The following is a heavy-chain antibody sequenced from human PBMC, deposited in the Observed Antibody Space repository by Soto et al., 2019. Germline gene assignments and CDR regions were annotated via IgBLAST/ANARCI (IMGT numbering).Heavy chain of an antibody. CDR1: GDSVSSNSAA. CDR2: TYYRSKWYN. D-gene: IGHD3-22*01. J-gene: IGHJ4*02. CDR3: ARAQDSSGYYYFDY. V-gene: IGHV6-1*01. Sequence: SQTLSLTCAISGDSVSSNSAAWNWIRQSPSRGLEWLGRTYYRSKWYNDYAVSVKSRITINPATSKNQFSLQLNSVTPEDTAVYDCARAQDSSGYYYFDYWGQGTLVTVSS.